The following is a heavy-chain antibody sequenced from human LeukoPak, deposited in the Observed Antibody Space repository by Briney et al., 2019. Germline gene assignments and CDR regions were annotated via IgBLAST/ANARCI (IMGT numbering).Heavy chain of an antibody. CDR3: ALPVYHYNDSSGYYGWYFDL. V-gene: IGHV3-23*01. J-gene: IGHJ2*01. Sequence: GGSLRLSCAASGFTFSSYAMSWVRQAPGKGLEWVSAISGSGGSTYYADSVKGRFTISRDNSKNTLYLQMNSLRAEDTAVYYCALPVYHYNDSSGYYGWYFDLWGRGTLVTVSS. CDR2: ISGSGGST. D-gene: IGHD3-22*01. CDR1: GFTFSSYA.